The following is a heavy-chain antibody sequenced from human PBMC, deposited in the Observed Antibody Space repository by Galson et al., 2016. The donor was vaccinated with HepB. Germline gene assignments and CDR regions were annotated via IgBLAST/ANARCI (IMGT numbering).Heavy chain of an antibody. J-gene: IGHJ4*02. V-gene: IGHV4-4*02. CDR1: GFTFSSYAM. Sequence: SLRLSCAASGFTFSSYAMSWVRQAPGKGLEWIGETPHSGNTNYSPSLKSRVTISLDKSKNQFSLNLKYMTAADTAVYYCASNRGGGSYFDSWGQGILVTVSS. CDR2: TPHSGNT. CDR3: ASNRGGGSYFDS. D-gene: IGHD3-16*01.